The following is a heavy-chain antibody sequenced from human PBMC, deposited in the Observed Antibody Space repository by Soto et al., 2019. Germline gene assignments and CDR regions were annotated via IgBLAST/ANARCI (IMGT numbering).Heavy chain of an antibody. CDR1: GVTISSYC. CDR3: ARAYGDYVFDY. D-gene: IGHD4-17*01. V-gene: IGHV4-59*01. Sequence: PSETMFLTCTVSGVTISSYCWRWIRQPPGKGLEWIGYIYYSGSTNYNPSLKSRVTISVDTSKNQFSLKLSSVTAADTAVYYCARAYGDYVFDYWGQGTLVTVSS. J-gene: IGHJ4*02. CDR2: IYYSGST.